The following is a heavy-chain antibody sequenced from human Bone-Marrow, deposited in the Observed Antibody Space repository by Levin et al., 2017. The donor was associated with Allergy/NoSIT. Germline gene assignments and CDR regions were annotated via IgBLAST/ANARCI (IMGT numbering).Heavy chain of an antibody. J-gene: IGHJ4*02. V-gene: IGHV1-2*02. CDR3: ERAVGMVALDS. D-gene: IGHD2-8*01. CDR1: GYTFPDHH. CDR2: IMPNNGDT. Sequence: GESLKISCKASGYTFPDHHIHWVRQAPGQGLEWMGLIMPNNGDTNYAQKFQGRVTMTRDTSITTAYMELSRLTSDDSAVYYCERAVGMVALDSWGQGTLVTVSS.